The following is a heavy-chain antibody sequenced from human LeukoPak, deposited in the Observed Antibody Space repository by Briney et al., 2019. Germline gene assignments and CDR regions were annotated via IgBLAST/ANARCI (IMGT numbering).Heavy chain of an antibody. V-gene: IGHV3-21*04. CDR2: ISSSSTYI. Sequence: PGGSLRLSCAASGFTFSSYSMNWVRQAPGKGLEWVSSISSSSTYIHYADSVKGRFTISRDNAKKSLYLQMNSLRAEDTAVYYCAKKGLSGSLDYWGQGTLVTVSS. CDR3: AKKGLSGSLDY. J-gene: IGHJ4*02. CDR1: GFTFSSYS. D-gene: IGHD5-12*01.